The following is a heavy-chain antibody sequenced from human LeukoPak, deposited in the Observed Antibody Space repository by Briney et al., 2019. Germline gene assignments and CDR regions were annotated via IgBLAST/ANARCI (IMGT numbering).Heavy chain of an antibody. CDR1: GFTFSNHG. Sequence: GGSLRLSCAASGFTFSNHGMNWVRQAPGKGLEWVSSISSSSSYIYYADSVKGRFTISRDNAKNSLYLQMNSLRAEDTAVYYCARDYEAVAGMSGRAFDIWGQGTMVTVSS. V-gene: IGHV3-21*01. D-gene: IGHD6-19*01. CDR3: ARDYEAVAGMSGRAFDI. CDR2: ISSSSSYI. J-gene: IGHJ3*02.